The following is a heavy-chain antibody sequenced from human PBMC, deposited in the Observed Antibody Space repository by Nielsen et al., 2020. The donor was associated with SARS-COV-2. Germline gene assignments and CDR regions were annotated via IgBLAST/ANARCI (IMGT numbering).Heavy chain of an antibody. D-gene: IGHD1-26*01. V-gene: IGHV6-1*01. CDR3: ARSGPKRELRKEGPFDY. CDR2: TYYRSKWYN. Sequence: SQTLSLTCAISGDSVSSNSAAWNWIRQSPSRGLEWLGRTYYRSKWYNDYAVSVKSRITINPDTSKNQFSLQLNSVTPEDTAVYYCARSGPKRELRKEGPFDYWGQGTLVTVSS. CDR1: GDSVSSNSAA. J-gene: IGHJ4*02.